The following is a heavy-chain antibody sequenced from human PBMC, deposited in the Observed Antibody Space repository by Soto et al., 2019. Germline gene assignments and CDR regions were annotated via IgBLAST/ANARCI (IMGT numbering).Heavy chain of an antibody. V-gene: IGHV4-4*02. CDR1: GDSISSTFW. Sequence: SETLSLTCAVSGDSISSTFWWTWVRQPPGKGLEWIGEVYYSGSTYYNPSLKSRVTISVDTSKNQFSLKLSSVTAADTAVYYCASPPSYWGQGTLVTVSS. J-gene: IGHJ4*02. CDR3: ASPPSY. CDR2: VYYSGST.